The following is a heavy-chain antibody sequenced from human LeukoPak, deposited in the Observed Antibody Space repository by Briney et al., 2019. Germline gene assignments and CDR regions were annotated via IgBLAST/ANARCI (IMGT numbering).Heavy chain of an antibody. CDR1: RGSISGYS. J-gene: IGHJ5*02. CDR2: IYYSGDT. V-gene: IGHV4-59*01. Sequence: SETLSLTCTVSRGSISGYSWSWIRQSPGGGVGWVGYIYYSGDTAYNPSLRSRVTMSVDTSKNQFSLQLRSMTTADTAVYYCVRGPYGASISKWFDPWGQGTQVIVSP. D-gene: IGHD4/OR15-4a*01. CDR3: VRGPYGASISKWFDP.